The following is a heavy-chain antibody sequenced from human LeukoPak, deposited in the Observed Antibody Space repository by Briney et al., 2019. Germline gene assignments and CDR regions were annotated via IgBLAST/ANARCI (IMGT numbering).Heavy chain of an antibody. CDR3: ARSGVGATYGY. CDR2: IYSGGST. V-gene: IGHV3-53*01. Sequence: GGSLRLSCAASGFTFSSYAMSWVRQAPGKGLEWVSVIYSGGSTYYADSVKGRFTISRDNSKNTLYLQMNSLRAEDTAVYYCARSGVGATYGYWGQGTLVTVSS. J-gene: IGHJ4*02. CDR1: GFTFSSYA. D-gene: IGHD1-26*01.